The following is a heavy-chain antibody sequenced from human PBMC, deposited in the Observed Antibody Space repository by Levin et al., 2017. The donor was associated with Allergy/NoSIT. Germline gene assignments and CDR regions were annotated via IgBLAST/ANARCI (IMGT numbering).Heavy chain of an antibody. V-gene: IGHV3-15*01. CDR2: IRPQSEGGTT. CDR1: GLIFTNAW. D-gene: IGHD2/OR15-2a*01. CDR3: VVEEYCDGGSCYSASSGWFDP. J-gene: IGHJ5*02. Sequence: KSSETLSLTCAASGLIFTNAWMSWVRQAPGKGLEWVGRIRPQSEGGTTDYAGPVKGRFSISRDDSKNMVHLQMHSLKIEDTAFYHCVVEEYCDGGSCYSASSGWFDPWGQGTLATVSS.